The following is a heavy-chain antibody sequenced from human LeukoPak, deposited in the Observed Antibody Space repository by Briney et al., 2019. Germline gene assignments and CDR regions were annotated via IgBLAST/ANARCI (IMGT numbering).Heavy chain of an antibody. V-gene: IGHV1-2*06. CDR3: ARGPYYYYYMDV. J-gene: IGHJ6*03. Sequence: VASVKVSCKASGYTFTGYYMHWVRQAPGQGLEWMGRINPNSGGTNYAQKFQGRVTMTRDTSISTAYMELSSLRSEDTAVYYCARGPYYYYYMDVWGKGTTVTVSS. CDR2: INPNSGGT. CDR1: GYTFTGYY.